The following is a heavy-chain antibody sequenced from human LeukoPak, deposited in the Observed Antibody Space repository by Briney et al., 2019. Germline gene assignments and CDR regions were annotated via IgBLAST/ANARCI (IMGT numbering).Heavy chain of an antibody. CDR3: ARLSGGWYFMIDY. V-gene: IGHV4-34*01. J-gene: IGHJ4*02. D-gene: IGHD6-19*01. CDR1: GGSFSGYY. CDR2: INHSGST. Sequence: PSETLSLTCAVYGGSFSGYYWSWIRQPPGKGLEGIVEINHSGSTNYNPSLKSRVTISVDTSKTKFSLKLGSVTAEDTAVYYCARLSGGWYFMIDYWGQGTLVTVSS.